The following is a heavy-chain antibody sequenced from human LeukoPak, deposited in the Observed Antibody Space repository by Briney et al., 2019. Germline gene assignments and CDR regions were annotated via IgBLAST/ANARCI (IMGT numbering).Heavy chain of an antibody. V-gene: IGHV4-39*01. J-gene: IGHJ4*02. D-gene: IGHD3-3*01. CDR3: ARGLRFWNYFDY. CDR2: IYYSGST. CDR1: GGSISGNNYY. Sequence: SETLSHTCTVSGGSISGNNYYWGWIRQPPGKGLEWIGSIYYSGSTYYNPSLKSRVTISVDTSKNQFSLKLSSVTAADTAVYYCARGLRFWNYFDYWGQGTLVTVSS.